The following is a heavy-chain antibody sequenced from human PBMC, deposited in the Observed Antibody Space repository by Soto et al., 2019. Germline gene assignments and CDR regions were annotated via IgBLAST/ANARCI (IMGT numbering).Heavy chain of an antibody. Sequence: EVQLVESGGGLVQPGGSLRLSCAASGFTFSSYSMNWVRQAPGKGLEWVSYISSSSSTIYYADSVKGRFTISRDNAKNSLHLQMNSLRAEDTAVYYCARDYYGSGSSASFDYWGQGTLVTVSS. J-gene: IGHJ4*02. CDR1: GFTFSSYS. CDR3: ARDYYGSGSSASFDY. CDR2: ISSSSSTI. D-gene: IGHD3-10*01. V-gene: IGHV3-48*01.